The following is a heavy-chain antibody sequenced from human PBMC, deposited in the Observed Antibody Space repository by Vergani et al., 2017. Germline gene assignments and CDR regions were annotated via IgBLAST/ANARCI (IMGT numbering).Heavy chain of an antibody. J-gene: IGHJ5*02. Sequence: QVQLVQSGAEVKKPGASVKVSCKASGGTFSSYAISWVRQAPGQGLEWMGIINPSGGSTSYAQKFQGRVNRTRDTSTSTVYMELSSLRSEDTAVYYGASGYYYDSSGYYANIPATWGQGTLVTVSS. CDR2: INPSGGST. D-gene: IGHD3-22*01. V-gene: IGHV1-46*01. CDR1: GGTFSSYA. CDR3: ASGYYYDSSGYYANIPAT.